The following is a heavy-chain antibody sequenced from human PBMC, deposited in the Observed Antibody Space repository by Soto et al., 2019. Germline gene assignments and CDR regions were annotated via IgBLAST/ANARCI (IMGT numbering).Heavy chain of an antibody. CDR1: GFTFSNYA. V-gene: IGHV3-23*01. CDR2: ISGSGGTT. Sequence: GGSLRLSCAASGFTFSNYAMTWVRQAPGKGLEWVSTISGSGGTTYYAGSVRGRFTISRDNSKNTLFLQMNSLRAEDTAEYYCTKGEDDFGVAVYSDSWGQGTLVTVSS. CDR3: TKGEDDFGVAVYSDS. J-gene: IGHJ4*02. D-gene: IGHD3-3*01.